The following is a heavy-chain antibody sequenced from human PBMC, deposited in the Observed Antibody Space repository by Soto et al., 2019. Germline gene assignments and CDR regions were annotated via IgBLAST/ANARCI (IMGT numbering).Heavy chain of an antibody. CDR1: GFTLSNYW. CDR3: VRMRRGDGYTFGY. V-gene: IGHV3-74*01. Sequence: EVQLVESGGVSVQPEGSLRLSCTASGFTLSNYWMHWVRQAPGKGLVWVSRINTDGSTTTYADSVKGRFTISRDNAKNTLYLQMNSLRDEDTAVYYCVRMRRGDGYTFGYWGQGTLVTVSS. CDR2: INTDGSTT. J-gene: IGHJ4*02. D-gene: IGHD5-12*01.